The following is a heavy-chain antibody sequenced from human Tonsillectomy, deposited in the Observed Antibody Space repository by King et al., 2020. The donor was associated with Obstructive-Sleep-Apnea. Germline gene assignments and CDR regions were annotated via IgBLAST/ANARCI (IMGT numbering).Heavy chain of an antibody. Sequence: QLPESGPGLVKPSETLSLTCTVSGGSISSSGYYWGWIRQPPGKGLEWLGTRYYSGSTYYNPSLKSRVTISVDTSKNQLSLKLSSVTAADTAVYYCTMSGQPPPNWFDPWGQGTLVTVPS. V-gene: IGHV4-39*07. D-gene: IGHD3-10*02. CDR1: GGSISSSGYY. CDR3: TMSGQPPPNWFDP. CDR2: RYYSGST. J-gene: IGHJ5*02.